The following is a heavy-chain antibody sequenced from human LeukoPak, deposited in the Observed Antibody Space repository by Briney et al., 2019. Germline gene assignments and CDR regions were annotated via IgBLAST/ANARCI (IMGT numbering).Heavy chain of an antibody. CDR2: INHSGST. CDR3: ARGLWQWRDGGRVSWFDP. V-gene: IGHV4-34*01. J-gene: IGHJ5*02. Sequence: TSETLSLTCAVYGGSFSGYYWSWIRQPPGKGLEWIGEINHSGSTNYNPSLKSRVTISVDTSKNQFSLKLSSVTAADTAVYYCARGLWQWRDGGRVSWFDPWGQGTLVTVSS. CDR1: GGSFSGYY. D-gene: IGHD6-19*01.